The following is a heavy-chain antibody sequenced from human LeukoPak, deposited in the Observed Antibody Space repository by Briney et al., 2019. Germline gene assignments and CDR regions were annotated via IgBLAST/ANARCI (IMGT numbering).Heavy chain of an antibody. CDR1: GFTFSRYC. V-gene: IGHV3-7*01. CDR3: ARDGPDSGDFNWFAP. D-gene: IGHD4-17*01. Sequence: PGGSLRLSCAASGFTFSRYCMSWVRQAPGKGLEWLATIKQDGNEKFYVDSVKGRFTISRDNAKNSLYLQMSSLRADDTAIYYCARDGPDSGDFNWFAPWGQGTLVTVSS. J-gene: IGHJ5*02. CDR2: IKQDGNEK.